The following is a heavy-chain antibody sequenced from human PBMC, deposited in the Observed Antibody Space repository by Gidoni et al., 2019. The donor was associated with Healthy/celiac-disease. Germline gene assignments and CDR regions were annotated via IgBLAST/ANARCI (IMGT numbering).Heavy chain of an antibody. D-gene: IGHD4-17*01. Sequence: QVQLQQWGAGLLKPSETLALTCAVHGGSFSGYSWCWIRQPPGTGLEWIGEINHSGSTNYNPSLKSRVTISVDASKNQFSLKLSSVTAADTAVYYCARNGDAAFDYWGQGTLVTVSS. CDR1: GGSFSGYS. CDR2: INHSGST. CDR3: ARNGDAAFDY. J-gene: IGHJ4*02. V-gene: IGHV4-34*01.